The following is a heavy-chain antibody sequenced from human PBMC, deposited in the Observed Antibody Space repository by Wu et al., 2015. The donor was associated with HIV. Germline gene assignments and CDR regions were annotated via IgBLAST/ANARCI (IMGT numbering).Heavy chain of an antibody. V-gene: IGHV1-69*12. J-gene: IGHJ6*03. Sequence: QVQLVQSGAEVKKPGSSVKVSCKASGGTFSSYAISWVRQAPGQGLEWMGGIIPIFGTANYAQKFQGRVTITADESTSTAYMELSSLRSEDTAVYYCARGIVVVPAALNYYYYMDVWGKGTTVTVSS. CDR1: GGTFSSYA. D-gene: IGHD2-2*01. CDR3: ARGIVVVPAALNYYYYMDV. CDR2: IIPIFGTA.